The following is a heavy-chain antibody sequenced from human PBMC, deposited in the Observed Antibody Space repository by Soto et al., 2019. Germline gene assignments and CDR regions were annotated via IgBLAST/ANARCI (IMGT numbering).Heavy chain of an antibody. CDR1: GYTFTSYG. Sequence: ASVKVSCKASGYTFTSYGISWVRQAPGQGLEWMGWISAYNGNTNYAQKLQGRVTMTTDTSTSTAYMELRSLRSDDTAVYYCARARRYPSVHPEPYYYYYMDVWGKATTVTVSS. V-gene: IGHV1-18*01. CDR3: ARARRYPSVHPEPYYYYYMDV. J-gene: IGHJ6*03. CDR2: ISAYNGNT. D-gene: IGHD3-16*02.